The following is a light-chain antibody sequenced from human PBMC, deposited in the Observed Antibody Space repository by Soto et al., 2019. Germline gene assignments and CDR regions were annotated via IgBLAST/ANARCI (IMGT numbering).Light chain of an antibody. V-gene: IGLV2-23*02. CDR3: CSDAGSGVYV. J-gene: IGLJ1*01. CDR1: SSDVGRYNF. CDR2: EVT. Sequence: LTQPASVSGSPGQSITISCTGTSSDVGRYNFVSWYQQYPGKVPRVTIYEVTKRPSGVSNRFSGSKSGNTAFLTISGLQAEDETDYFCCSDAGSGVYVFGPGTKVTVL.